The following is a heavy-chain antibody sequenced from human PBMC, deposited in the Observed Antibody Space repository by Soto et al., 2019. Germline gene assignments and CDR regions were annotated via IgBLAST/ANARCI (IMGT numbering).Heavy chain of an antibody. Sequence: QVQLVQSGAEVKKPGSSVKVSCKASGGTFSSYAISWVRQAPGQGLEWMGGIIPISGTANYAQKFQGRVTITADESTSTVYMELSSPRTQDTAVYYCARVVTVVKSFHYWYFDLWGCGTLVTVSS. CDR3: ARVVTVVKSFHYWYFDL. D-gene: IGHD2-15*01. J-gene: IGHJ2*01. CDR2: IIPISGTA. CDR1: GGTFSSYA. V-gene: IGHV1-69*12.